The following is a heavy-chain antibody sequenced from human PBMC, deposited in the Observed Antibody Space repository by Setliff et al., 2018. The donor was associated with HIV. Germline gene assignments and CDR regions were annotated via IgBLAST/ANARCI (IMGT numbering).Heavy chain of an antibody. CDR2: IYHSGNT. CDR3: VRLFQWMSYGFDI. Sequence: PSETLSLTCSVSGASITGSSYYWGWIRQPPGKGLEWIGSIYHSGNTYHSPSLKTRVTISVDTSKNQFSLKLSSVTAADTGVYYCVRLFQWMSYGFDIWGQGTMVTVS. V-gene: IGHV4-39*01. CDR1: GASITGSSYY. J-gene: IGHJ3*02. D-gene: IGHD5-12*01.